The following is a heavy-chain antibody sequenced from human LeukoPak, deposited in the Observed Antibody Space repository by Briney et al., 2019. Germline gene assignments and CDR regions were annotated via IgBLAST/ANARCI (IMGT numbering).Heavy chain of an antibody. CDR1: GGSTSSYS. D-gene: IGHD6-6*01. CDR2: LYESGTT. J-gene: IGHJ3*02. V-gene: IGHV4-59*08. CDR3: ATQELVPTALNAFDI. Sequence: SETLSLTCSVSGGSTSSYSWSWLRQPPGKGLEWIGYLYESGTTNYKSSLKSRVTMSVDTSKNHFSLRLTSVTAADTAVYYCATQELVPTALNAFDIWGQGTLVTVSS.